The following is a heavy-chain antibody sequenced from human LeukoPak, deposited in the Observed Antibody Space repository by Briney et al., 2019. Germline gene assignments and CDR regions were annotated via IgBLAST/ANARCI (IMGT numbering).Heavy chain of an antibody. CDR3: ARSGPREKWFDP. V-gene: IGHV1-2*02. J-gene: IGHJ5*02. CDR1: GYTFTGSY. Sequence: ASVKVSCKASGYTFTGSYMHWVRQAPGQRLEWMGWINPNSGGTNYAQKFQGRVTMTRDTSISTAYMELRSLRSHDTAAYYCARSGPREKWFDPWGQGTLVTVFS. D-gene: IGHD1-26*01. CDR2: INPNSGGT.